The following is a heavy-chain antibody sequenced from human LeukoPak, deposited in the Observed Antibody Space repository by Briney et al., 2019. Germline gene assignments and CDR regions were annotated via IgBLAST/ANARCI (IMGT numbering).Heavy chain of an antibody. CDR1: GFTFSSYA. V-gene: IGHV3-23*01. Sequence: GGSLRLSCAASGFTFSSYAMSWVRQAPVKGLEWVSAISGSGGSTYYADSVKGRFTISRDNSKNTLYLQMNSLRAEDTAVYYCATYCTDGVCPGRYFQYWGQGTLVTVSS. CDR2: ISGSGGST. CDR3: ATYCTDGVCPGRYFQY. D-gene: IGHD2-8*01. J-gene: IGHJ1*01.